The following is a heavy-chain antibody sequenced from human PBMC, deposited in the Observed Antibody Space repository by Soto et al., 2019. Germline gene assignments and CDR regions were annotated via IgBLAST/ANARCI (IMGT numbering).Heavy chain of an antibody. CDR3: ARHSSSYYYMDV. J-gene: IGHJ6*03. V-gene: IGHV4-39*01. D-gene: IGHD6-6*01. CDR2: VYYSGNT. CDR1: GGSISSSNFY. Sequence: SETRSLTCTFSGGSISSSNFYWGWIRQPPGKGLEWIGSVYYSGNTYYNPSLKSRVTMSVDTSKNQFSLKLSSVTAADTAVYYCARHSSSYYYMDVWGKGTTVTVSS.